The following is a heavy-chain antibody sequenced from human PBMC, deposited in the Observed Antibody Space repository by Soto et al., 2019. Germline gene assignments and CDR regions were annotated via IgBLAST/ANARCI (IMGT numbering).Heavy chain of an antibody. CDR3: SRDNHAGGVPTSNAFDF. D-gene: IGHD3-16*01. Sequence: ASVKVSCKASGYTFTNYGIIWVRQTPGQGLEWMAWISAHNGNTHYAQKFQGRVTLTIDTSTSTSYMELRSLRKDDTAVYYCSRDNHAGGVPTSNAFDFWGQGTMVTVSS. V-gene: IGHV1-18*01. J-gene: IGHJ3*01. CDR2: ISAHNGNT. CDR1: GYTFTNYG.